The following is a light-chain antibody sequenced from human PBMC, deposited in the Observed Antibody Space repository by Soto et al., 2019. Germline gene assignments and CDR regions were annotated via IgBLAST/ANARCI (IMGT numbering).Light chain of an antibody. Sequence: DIQMTQSPSSLSASVGDRVTITCRASQSILTYLDWYQQKPGKAPKLLISAASSLQSGVPSRFRGSGSGTDFTLTISSLQPEDFSTYYCQQTYTTPLFTFGPGTKVDIK. CDR3: QQTYTTPLFT. J-gene: IGKJ3*01. V-gene: IGKV1-39*01. CDR1: QSILTY. CDR2: AAS.